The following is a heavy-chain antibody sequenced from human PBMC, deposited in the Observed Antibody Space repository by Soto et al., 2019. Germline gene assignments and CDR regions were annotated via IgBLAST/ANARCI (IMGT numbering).Heavy chain of an antibody. CDR3: AKVISHASGRYYFDY. J-gene: IGHJ4*02. CDR1: GYTFTKYG. CDR2: ISVYNGNT. V-gene: IGHV1-18*01. D-gene: IGHD3-16*01. Sequence: QVQLVQSGAEVKKPGTSVKVSCKASGYTFTKYGITWVRQAPGQGLEWMGWISVYNGNTKYGQKFRDRVTMTTDTSTTTAYMDLRSLRSDDTAVYYCAKVISHASGRYYFDYWAQGTLVTVSS.